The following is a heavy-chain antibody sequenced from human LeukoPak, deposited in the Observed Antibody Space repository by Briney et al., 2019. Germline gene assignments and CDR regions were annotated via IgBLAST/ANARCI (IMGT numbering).Heavy chain of an antibody. D-gene: IGHD3-10*01. Sequence: GRSLRLSCSASGFAFSSRVMHWVRQTPGKGLQWVAVISFDGVRKYYEDSVTGRFTISRDNSKNTLYLQMNSLRAEDTAVYYCAKGRGYMVRGVENHVWGQGTTVTVSS. CDR2: ISFDGVRK. CDR1: GFAFSSRV. V-gene: IGHV3-30*18. CDR3: AKGRGYMVRGVENHV. J-gene: IGHJ6*02.